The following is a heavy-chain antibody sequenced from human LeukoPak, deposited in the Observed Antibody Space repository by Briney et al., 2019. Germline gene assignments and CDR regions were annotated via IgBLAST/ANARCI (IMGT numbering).Heavy chain of an antibody. CDR1: GFTFSSYW. CDR3: ARDKEYSSSSTLYYYYYMDV. J-gene: IGHJ6*03. D-gene: IGHD6-6*01. CDR2: INTDGSST. V-gene: IGHV3-74*01. Sequence: GGSLRLSCAASGFTFSSYWMHWVRQAPGKGLVWVSRINTDGSSTSYADSVKGRFTISRDNAKNTLYLQMNSLRAEDTAVYYCARDKEYSSSSTLYYYYYMDVWGKGTTVTVSS.